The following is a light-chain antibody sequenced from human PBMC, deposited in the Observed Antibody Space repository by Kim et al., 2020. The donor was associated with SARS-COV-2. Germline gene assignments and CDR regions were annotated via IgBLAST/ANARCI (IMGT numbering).Light chain of an antibody. J-gene: IGKJ2*01. Sequence: EMVMTQSPATLSVSPGERATLSCRASQSVSSNLSWYQQKPGQAPRLLVYGASTRATGIRARFSGSGSGTEFTLTISSLQSEDFAVYYCQQYNNCPPDTFGQGTKLEI. CDR2: GAS. CDR3: QQYNNCPPDT. V-gene: IGKV3-15*01. CDR1: QSVSSN.